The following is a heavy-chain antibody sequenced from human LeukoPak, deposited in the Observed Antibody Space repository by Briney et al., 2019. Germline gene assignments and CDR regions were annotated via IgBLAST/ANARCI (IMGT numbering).Heavy chain of an antibody. V-gene: IGHV4-34*01. CDR3: ARGSVAGIDY. Sequence: SETLSLTCAVYGGSFSGYYWSWIRQPPGKGLEWIGEINHSGSTNYNPSLKSRVTISVDASKNQFSLKLSSVTAADTAVYYCARGSVAGIDYWGQGTLVTVSS. D-gene: IGHD2-21*01. J-gene: IGHJ4*02. CDR1: GGSFSGYY. CDR2: INHSGST.